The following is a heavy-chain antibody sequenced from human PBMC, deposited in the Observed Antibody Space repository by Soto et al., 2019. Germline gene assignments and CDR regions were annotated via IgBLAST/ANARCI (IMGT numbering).Heavy chain of an antibody. J-gene: IGHJ5*02. CDR2: VYHSGGT. Sequence: QVQLQESGPGQVKPSETLSLTCTVSNGSISTYYWNWIRQAPGKGLEWIGYVYHSGGTSYNPSLMSRVSISVDTSKNQFSLNLRFVTAADTAVYYCARDPTAGSWFDPWGQGILVTVAS. CDR1: NGSISTYY. D-gene: IGHD6-13*01. V-gene: IGHV4-59*01. CDR3: ARDPTAGSWFDP.